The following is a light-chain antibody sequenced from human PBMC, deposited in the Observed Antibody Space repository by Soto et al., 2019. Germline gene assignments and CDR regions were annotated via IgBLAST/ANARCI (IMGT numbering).Light chain of an antibody. J-gene: IGLJ2*01. V-gene: IGLV2-14*03. CDR1: SSDVGGYNY. CDR2: DVT. Sequence: QSALTQPASVSGSPGQSITISCTGTSSDVGGYNYVSWFQQYPGKAPKLMIYDVTNRPSGVSNRFSGSKSGNTASLTISGLQAEDEADYDCSSYTSSSTLVVFGGGTQLTVL. CDR3: SSYTSSSTLVV.